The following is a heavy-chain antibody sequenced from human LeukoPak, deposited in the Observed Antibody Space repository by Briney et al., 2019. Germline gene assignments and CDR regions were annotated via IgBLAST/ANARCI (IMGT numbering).Heavy chain of an antibody. CDR1: GYTFTNYD. CDR3: ASPEGYYDSSGYYDFDY. V-gene: IGHV1-8*03. Sequence: GASVKVSCKASGYTFTNYDINGVRQATGQGLEWMGWMNPNRGNPEYAQNFQGRVTIPRNTSISTAYMELSSLRSEEKAVYYCASPEGYYDSSGYYDFDYWGQGTLVTVSS. CDR2: MNPNRGNP. D-gene: IGHD3-22*01. J-gene: IGHJ4*02.